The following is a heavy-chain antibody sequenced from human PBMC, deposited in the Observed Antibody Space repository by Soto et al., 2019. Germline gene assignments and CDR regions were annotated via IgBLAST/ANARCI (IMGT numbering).Heavy chain of an antibody. CDR3: AIRPARGLMVYTGGDAFDI. D-gene: IGHD2-8*01. V-gene: IGHV4-59*12. J-gene: IGHJ3*02. CDR2: IYYSGST. Sequence: PSETLSLTCTVSGGSISSYYWSWIRQPPGKGLEWIGYIYYSGSTNYNPSLKSRVTISVDTSKNQFSLKLSSVTAADTAVYYCAIRPARGLMVYTGGDAFDIWGQGTMVTVSS. CDR1: GGSISSYY.